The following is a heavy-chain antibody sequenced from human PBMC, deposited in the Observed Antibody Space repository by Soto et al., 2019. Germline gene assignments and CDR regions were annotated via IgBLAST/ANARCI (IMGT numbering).Heavy chain of an antibody. Sequence: EVQLVESGGGLVKPGGSLRLSCAASGFTFSSYSMNWVRQAPGKGLEWVSSISSSSSYIYYADSVKGRFTISRDNAKNSLYLQMNSLRAEDTAVYYCARDGGGIRGSALGYCSGGSCYSYKPYYYYGMDVWGQGTTVTVSS. CDR2: ISSSSSYI. J-gene: IGHJ6*02. V-gene: IGHV3-21*01. CDR3: ARDGGGIRGSALGYCSGGSCYSYKPYYYYGMDV. D-gene: IGHD2-15*01. CDR1: GFTFSSYS.